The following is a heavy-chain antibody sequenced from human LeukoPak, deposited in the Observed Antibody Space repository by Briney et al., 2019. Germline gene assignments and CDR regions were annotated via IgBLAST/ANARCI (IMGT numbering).Heavy chain of an antibody. J-gene: IGHJ5*02. CDR3: ARSEAGWFDP. V-gene: IGHV3-7*03. CDR2: IKQDGSEK. Sequence: GGSLRLSCAVSGFTFSSYWMSWVRQAPGKGLEWVANIKQDGSEKYYVDSVKGRFTISRDNAKNSLYLQMNSLRAEDTAVYYCARSEAGWFDPWGQGTLVTVSS. CDR1: GFTFSSYW.